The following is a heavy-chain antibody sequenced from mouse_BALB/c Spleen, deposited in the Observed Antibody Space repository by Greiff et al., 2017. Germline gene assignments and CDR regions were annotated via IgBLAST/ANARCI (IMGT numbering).Heavy chain of an antibody. CDR1: GFTFSDFY. CDR2: SRNKANDYTT. CDR3: AREEYAMDY. J-gene: IGHJ4*01. V-gene: IGHV7-1*02. Sequence: EVMLVESGGGLVQPGGSLRLSCATSGFTFSDFYMEWVRQPPGKRLEWIAASRNKANDYTTEYSASVKGRFIVSRDTSQSLLYLQMNALRAEDTAICCCAREEYAMDYWGQGTSVTVSA.